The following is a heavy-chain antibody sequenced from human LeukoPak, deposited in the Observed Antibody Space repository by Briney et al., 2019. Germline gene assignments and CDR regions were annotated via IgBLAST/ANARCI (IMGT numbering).Heavy chain of an antibody. J-gene: IGHJ2*01. CDR1: GGSFSGYY. CDR3: ARTSYYGSGTWYFDL. CDR2: INHSGST. D-gene: IGHD3-10*01. Sequence: SETLSLTCAVYGGSFSGYYWSWIRQPPGKGLEWIGEINHSGSTNYNPSLKSRVTISIDTSKNLFSLKLNSVTAADTAVYYCARTSYYGSGTWYFDLWGRGTLVSVSS. V-gene: IGHV4-34*01.